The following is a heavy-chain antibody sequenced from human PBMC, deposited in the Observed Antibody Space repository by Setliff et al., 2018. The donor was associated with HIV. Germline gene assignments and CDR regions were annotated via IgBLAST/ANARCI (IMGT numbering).Heavy chain of an antibody. D-gene: IGHD1-26*01. CDR3: ARSTVGVGATFP. Sequence: PGGSLRLSCAASGFRFRSYWMSWVRQAPGKGLESVANVKQDGTETLYVDSVKGRFTISRDNANNLVYLQMNSLRAEDTAEYYCARSTVGVGATFPWGRGTLVTVSS. J-gene: IGHJ4*02. CDR1: GFRFRSYW. V-gene: IGHV3-7*03. CDR2: VKQDGTET.